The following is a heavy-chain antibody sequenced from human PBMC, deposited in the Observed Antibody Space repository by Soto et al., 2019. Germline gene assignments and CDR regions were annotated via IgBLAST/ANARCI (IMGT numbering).Heavy chain of an antibody. CDR3: AIYYYGSGSYSPFDY. CDR2: IIPIFGTA. V-gene: IGHV1-69*13. D-gene: IGHD3-10*01. Sequence: SVKVSCKASGGTFSSYAISWVRQAPGQGLEWMGGIIPIFGTANYAQKFQGRVTITADESTSTAYMELSSLRSEDAAVYYCAIYYYGSGSYSPFDYWGQGTLVTVSS. J-gene: IGHJ4*02. CDR1: GGTFSSYA.